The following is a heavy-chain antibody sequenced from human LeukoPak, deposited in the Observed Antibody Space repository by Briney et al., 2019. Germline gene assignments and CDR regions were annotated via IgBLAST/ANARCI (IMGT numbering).Heavy chain of an antibody. Sequence: GGSLRLSCAASGFTFSSYWMSWVRQAPGKGLEWVANIKQDGSEKYYVDSVKGRFTISRDNAKNSLYLQMNSLRAEDTAVYYCARGDGLPPKVGLTGYYWPSGSDYYYGMDVWGQGTTVTVSS. V-gene: IGHV3-7*01. CDR1: GFTFSSYW. CDR3: ARGDGLPPKVGLTGYYWPSGSDYYYGMDV. D-gene: IGHD3-9*01. J-gene: IGHJ6*02. CDR2: IKQDGSEK.